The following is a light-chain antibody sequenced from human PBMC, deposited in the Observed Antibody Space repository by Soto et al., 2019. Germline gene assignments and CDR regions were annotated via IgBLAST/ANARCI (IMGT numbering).Light chain of an antibody. J-gene: IGLJ1*01. V-gene: IGLV1-40*01. Sequence: QSVLTQPPSVSGAPGQRVTISCTGSGSNIGAGYDVHWYQHRPGTAPKLLVFGDSHRPSGVPDRFSGSKSGTSASLAITGLQAEDEVDYYCQSYDSTLDARYVFGTGTKVTVL. CDR1: GSNIGAGYD. CDR2: GDS. CDR3: QSYDSTLDARYV.